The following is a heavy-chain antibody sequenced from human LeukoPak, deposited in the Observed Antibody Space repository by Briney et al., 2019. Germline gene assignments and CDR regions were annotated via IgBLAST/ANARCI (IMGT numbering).Heavy chain of an antibody. V-gene: IGHV4-34*01. CDR3: ARVGGAAAGIPFLYNWFDP. J-gene: IGHJ5*02. CDR1: GGSFSGYY. D-gene: IGHD6-13*01. Sequence: PSETLSLTCAVYGGSFSGYYWSWIRQPPGKGLEWIGEINHSGSANYDPSLKSRVTISVDTSKNQFSLKLSSVTAADTAVYYCARVGGAAAGIPFLYNWFDPWGQGTLVTVSS. CDR2: INHSGSA.